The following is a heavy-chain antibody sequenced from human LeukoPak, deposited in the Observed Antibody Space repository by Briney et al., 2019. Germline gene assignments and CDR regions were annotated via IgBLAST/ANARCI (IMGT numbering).Heavy chain of an antibody. V-gene: IGHV1-69*05. J-gene: IGHJ3*02. CDR2: IIPIFGTA. Sequence: ASVTVSCKASGGTFSSYAISWVRQAPGQGLEWMGRIIPIFGTANYAQKFQGRVTITTDESTSTAYMELSSLRSEDTAVYYCASRERSGSYQRYAFDIWGQGTMVTVSS. D-gene: IGHD1-26*01. CDR1: GGTFSSYA. CDR3: ASRERSGSYQRYAFDI.